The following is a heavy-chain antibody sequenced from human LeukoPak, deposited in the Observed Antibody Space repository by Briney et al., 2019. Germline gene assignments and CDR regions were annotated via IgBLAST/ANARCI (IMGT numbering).Heavy chain of an antibody. J-gene: IGHJ4*02. CDR3: AKLLGFCTNGVCHDGEYYFAY. V-gene: IGHV3-23*01. CDR1: GFTFSSYA. CDR2: ISGSGTST. D-gene: IGHD2-8*01. Sequence: GGSLRLSCAASGFTFSSYAMSWVRQAPGKGLEWVSTISGSGTSTYYADSVKGRFTISRDNSRNTLSLQMNSLRADDTALYYCAKLLGFCTNGVCHDGEYYFAYWGQGTLVTVSS.